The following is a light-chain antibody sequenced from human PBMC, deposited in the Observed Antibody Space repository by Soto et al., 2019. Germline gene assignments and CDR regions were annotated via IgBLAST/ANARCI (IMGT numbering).Light chain of an antibody. J-gene: IGKJ2*01. Sequence: DIQMTQSPSSLSASVGDRVTISCRASQSISTYLNWYRQKPGKAPELLIYAASSLESGVPSRFSGSGSGTDFTLTISNLQPADFSSYYCQQSYSSPNTFGQGTKLEI. CDR1: QSISTY. CDR3: QQSYSSPNT. CDR2: AAS. V-gene: IGKV1-39*01.